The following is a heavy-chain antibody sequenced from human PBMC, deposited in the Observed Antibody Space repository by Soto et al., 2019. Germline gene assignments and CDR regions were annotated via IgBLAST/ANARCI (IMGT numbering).Heavy chain of an antibody. CDR1: GFTFSSYE. CDR2: INSDDGTT. D-gene: IGHD2-2*01. Sequence: QPGRTLRISCAASGFTFSSYEMNWVRQAPGKGLEWVSYINSDDGTTYYTDSVKGRFTISRDNAKNSLYLQMNSLRVEDTALYYCVMPYYSSRWFLFARWGQGSLVIVSS. CDR3: VMPYYSSRWFLFAR. J-gene: IGHJ1*01. V-gene: IGHV3-48*03.